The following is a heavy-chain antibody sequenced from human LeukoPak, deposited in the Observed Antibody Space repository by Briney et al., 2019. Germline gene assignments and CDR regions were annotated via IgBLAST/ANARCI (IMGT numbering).Heavy chain of an antibody. D-gene: IGHD5-12*01. Sequence: GGSLRLSCAASGFTFSSYAMHWVRQAPGKGREYVSAIDYNGGSNYYANSVKGRFTISRDNSKNTLYLQMGSLSTEDTAVYYCARGHEYRGYGQDYWGQGTLVTVSS. J-gene: IGHJ4*02. CDR3: ARGHEYRGYGQDY. CDR1: GFTFSSYA. V-gene: IGHV3-64*01. CDR2: IDYNGGSN.